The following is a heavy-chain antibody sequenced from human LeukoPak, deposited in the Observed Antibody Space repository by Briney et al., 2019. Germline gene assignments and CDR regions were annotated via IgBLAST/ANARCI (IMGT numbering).Heavy chain of an antibody. J-gene: IGHJ3*02. CDR2: IYTSGST. V-gene: IGHV4-4*07. CDR1: GGSISSYY. CDR3: ARGGQWDIVVVPAAPGDAFDI. Sequence: PSETLSLTCTVSGGSISSYYWSWIRQPAGKGLEWIGRIYTSGSTNYNPSLKSRVTMSVDTSKNQFSLKLSSVTAADTAVYYCARGGQWDIVVVPAAPGDAFDIWDQGTMVTVSS. D-gene: IGHD2-2*01.